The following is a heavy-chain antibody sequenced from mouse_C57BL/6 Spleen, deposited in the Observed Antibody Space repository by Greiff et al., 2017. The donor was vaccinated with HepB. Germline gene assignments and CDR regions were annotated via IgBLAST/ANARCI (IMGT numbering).Heavy chain of an antibody. D-gene: IGHD2-5*01. J-gene: IGHJ4*01. CDR1: GYSITSGYY. Sequence: EVHLVESGPGLVKPSQSLSLTCSVTGYSITSGYYWNWIRQFPGNKLEWMGYISYDGSNNYNPSLKNRISITRDTSKNQFFLKLNSVTTEDTATYYCARDSKNYYAMDYWGQGTSVTVSS. CDR3: ARDSKNYYAMDY. CDR2: ISYDGSN. V-gene: IGHV3-6*01.